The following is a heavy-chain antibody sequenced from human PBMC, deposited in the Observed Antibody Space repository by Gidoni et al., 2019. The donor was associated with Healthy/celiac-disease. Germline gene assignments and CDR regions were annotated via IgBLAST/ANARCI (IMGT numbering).Heavy chain of an antibody. Sequence: EVQLVESGGVLVKPGGSLRLSCAASGFTFSSYSMNWVRQAPGMGLDCVSSISSGSSYIYYADSVKRRFTISRDNAKNSLYLQMNSLGAEDAAVYYCARKVGVGANYAFDIWDQGTMVTVSS. CDR1: GFTFSSYS. J-gene: IGHJ3*02. D-gene: IGHD1-26*01. CDR3: ARKVGVGANYAFDI. V-gene: IGHV3-21*01. CDR2: ISSGSSYI.